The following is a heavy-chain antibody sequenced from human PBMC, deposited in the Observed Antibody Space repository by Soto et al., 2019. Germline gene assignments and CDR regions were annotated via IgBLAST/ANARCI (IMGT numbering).Heavy chain of an antibody. D-gene: IGHD3-22*01. V-gene: IGHV3-30*18. CDR1: GFNFSSSG. Sequence: ALRLSYAASGFNFSSSGMHGVRQAPGKGLEWVAVISSGGGLKYDADSVKGRFTISRDNSKNTLYLQINSLRAEDTAIYYCAKETHSNGYGSYFDYWGQGVLVTVSS. J-gene: IGHJ4*02. CDR3: AKETHSNGYGSYFDY. CDR2: ISSGGGLK.